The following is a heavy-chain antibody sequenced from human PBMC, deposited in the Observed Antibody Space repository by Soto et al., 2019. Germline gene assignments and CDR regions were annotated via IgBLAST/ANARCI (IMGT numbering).Heavy chain of an antibody. Sequence: ASVKVSCKASGYTFTSYGISWVRQAPGQGLEWMGWISAYNGNTNYAQKLQGRVTMTTDTSKNQFSLKLSSVTAADTAVYYCARGGVAAIFRRAFDIWGQGTMVTVSS. CDR1: GYTFTSYG. J-gene: IGHJ3*02. D-gene: IGHD2-15*01. CDR3: ARGGVAAIFRRAFDI. V-gene: IGHV1-18*01. CDR2: ISAYNGNT.